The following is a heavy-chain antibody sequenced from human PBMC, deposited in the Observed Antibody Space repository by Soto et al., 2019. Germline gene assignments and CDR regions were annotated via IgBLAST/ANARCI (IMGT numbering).Heavy chain of an antibody. J-gene: IGHJ4*01. CDR3: ARTKPRYSSGCYSDYSHS. D-gene: IGHD6-19*01. V-gene: IGHV4-39*01. Sequence: PSETLSLTCTVSSGSISSSSYYWGWIRQPPGKGLEWIGSIYYSGSTYYNPSPKSRVTISVDTPKNQFSLKLTSVTAADTAVYYCARTKPRYSSGCYSDYSHSRRHATLVTV. CDR1: SGSISSSSYY. CDR2: IYYSGST.